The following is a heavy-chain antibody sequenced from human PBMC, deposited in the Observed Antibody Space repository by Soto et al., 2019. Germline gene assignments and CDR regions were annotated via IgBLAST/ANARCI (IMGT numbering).Heavy chain of an antibody. CDR2: IWYDGSNK. CDR1: GFIVSSYG. CDR3: ARRAGSADVGY. D-gene: IGHD6-19*01. Sequence: QVQLVESGGGVVQHGRSLRLSCAASGFIVSSYGMHWVRQAPGEGLEWVAVIWYDGSNKYYADSVKGRFTISRDNSKNTLYLQMNSLSAEDTAVYYSARRAGSADVGYCSQGTLVTVSS. V-gene: IGHV3-33*01. J-gene: IGHJ4*02.